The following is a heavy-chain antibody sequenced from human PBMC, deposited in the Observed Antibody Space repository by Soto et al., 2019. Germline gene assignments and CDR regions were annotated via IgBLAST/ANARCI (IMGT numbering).Heavy chain of an antibody. J-gene: IGHJ4*02. CDR3: AKSHTPLSRSDD. D-gene: IGHD3-9*01. CDR1: GFTFSSYA. Sequence: GGSLRLSCEGSGFTFSSYAMSWVRQAPGKGLEWVSGIVASGSRTYYADSVKGRFTISRDNSRNTVFLQMNRTRAEDTALYFCAKSHTPLSRSDDWGQGILVTVSS. V-gene: IGHV3-23*01. CDR2: IVASGSRT.